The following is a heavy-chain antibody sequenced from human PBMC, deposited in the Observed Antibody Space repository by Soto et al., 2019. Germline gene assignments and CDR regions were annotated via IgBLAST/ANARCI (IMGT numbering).Heavy chain of an antibody. Sequence: QVTLKESGPVLVKPTETLTLTCTVSGFSLSNARMGVSWIRQPPGKALEWLAHIFSNDEKSYSTSLKSRLITSKDTSKSQVVLTMTNMDPGDTATYYCARNTPGGTPYYFDYWGQGTLVTVSS. V-gene: IGHV2-26*01. J-gene: IGHJ4*02. D-gene: IGHD2-15*01. CDR1: GFSLSNARMG. CDR3: ARNTPGGTPYYFDY. CDR2: IFSNDEK.